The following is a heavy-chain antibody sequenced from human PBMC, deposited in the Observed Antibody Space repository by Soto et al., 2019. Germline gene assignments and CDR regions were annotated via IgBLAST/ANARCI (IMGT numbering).Heavy chain of an antibody. CDR2: IYHSGST. V-gene: IGHV4-4*02. CDR1: GGSISSSNC. Sequence: PSETLSVTCAVSGGSISSSNCWSWVRQPPGKGLEWIGEIYHSGSTNYNPSLKSRVTISVDKSKNQFSLKLSSVTAADTAVYYCARDGDYNWNNDWFDPWGQGTRVTVS. J-gene: IGHJ5*02. D-gene: IGHD1-1*01. CDR3: ARDGDYNWNNDWFDP.